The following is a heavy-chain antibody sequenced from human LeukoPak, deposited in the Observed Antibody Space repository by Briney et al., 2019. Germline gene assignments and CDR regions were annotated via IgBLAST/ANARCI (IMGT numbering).Heavy chain of an antibody. V-gene: IGHV3-48*03. CDR2: IGGSGSTI. CDR1: GFTFSSYE. CDR3: AREPVCDY. Sequence: GGSLRLSCAASGFTFSSYEMNWVRQAPGKGLEWVSYIGGSGSTIYYADSVKGRFTISRDNAKNSPYLQMNSLRAEDTAVYYCAREPVCDYWGQGTLVTVSS. J-gene: IGHJ4*02.